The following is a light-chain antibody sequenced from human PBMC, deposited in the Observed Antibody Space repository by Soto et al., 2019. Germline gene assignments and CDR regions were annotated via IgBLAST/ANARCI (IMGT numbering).Light chain of an antibody. CDR2: DAS. CDR1: QGINSY. CDR3: QQLNSYPQT. V-gene: IGKV1-9*01. J-gene: IGKJ1*01. Sequence: DIQLTQSPSFLSASVADRVTITCRASQGINSYLAWYQQKPGEAPKLLIYDASTLQSGVPSRFSGSGSVTEFTLTISSLQPEDFATYFCQQLNSYPQTFGQGTKVEIK.